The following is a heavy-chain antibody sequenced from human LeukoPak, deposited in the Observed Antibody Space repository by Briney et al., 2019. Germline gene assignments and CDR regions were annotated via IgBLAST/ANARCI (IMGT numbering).Heavy chain of an antibody. Sequence: SLRLSCAASGFTFSSYAMHWVRQAPGKGLEWVAVISYDGSNKYYADSVKGRFTISRDNSKSTLYLQMNSLRAEDTAVYYCARESGNGYVDVWGQGTTVTVSS. CDR1: GFTFSSYA. V-gene: IGHV3-30-3*01. J-gene: IGHJ6*02. CDR2: ISYDGSNK. D-gene: IGHD1-26*01. CDR3: ARESGNGYVDV.